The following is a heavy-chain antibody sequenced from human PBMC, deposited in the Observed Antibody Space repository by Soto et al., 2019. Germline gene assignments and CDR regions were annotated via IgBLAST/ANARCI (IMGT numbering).Heavy chain of an antibody. CDR2: FDPEEGET. V-gene: IGHV1-24*01. D-gene: IGHD2-2*01. Sequence: ASVKVSCKVSGYTLTELSMHAVRQAPGKGLEWMGGFDPEEGETIYAQKFQGRVTMTEETATDTAYMDLSSRRSEDTAVFYLPHHYAPPGAFDIWGQGAMVTV. CDR1: GYTLTELS. CDR3: PHHYAPPGAFDI. J-gene: IGHJ3*02.